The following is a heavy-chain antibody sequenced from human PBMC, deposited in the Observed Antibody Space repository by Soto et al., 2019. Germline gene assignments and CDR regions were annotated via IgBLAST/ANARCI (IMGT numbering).Heavy chain of an antibody. CDR2: IYYNGST. J-gene: IGHJ5*02. CDR3: ARDLRGGWFDP. V-gene: IGHV4-59*01. D-gene: IGHD3-10*01. CDR1: GGSISSYY. Sequence: TSETLSLTCTVSGGSISSYYWSWIRQSPGKGLEWIGQIYYNGSTNYNPSLKSRVTISLDTFRHQFSLKLTSVSAADTAVYYCARDLRGGWFDPWGQGALVTVSS.